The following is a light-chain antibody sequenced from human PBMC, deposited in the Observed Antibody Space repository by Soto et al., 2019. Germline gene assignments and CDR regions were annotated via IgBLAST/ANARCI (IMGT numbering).Light chain of an antibody. CDR3: QQYGSAPYS. J-gene: IGKJ2*03. CDR1: QSVSLNY. Sequence: EVVLTQSPGTLSLSLGERATLSCRASQSVSLNYLAWYQQKPGQTPRLLIYGASSRATGIPDRFSGSGSGTDFTLTIGRLEPEDFAVYYCQQYGSAPYSFGQGTKLEIK. CDR2: GAS. V-gene: IGKV3-20*01.